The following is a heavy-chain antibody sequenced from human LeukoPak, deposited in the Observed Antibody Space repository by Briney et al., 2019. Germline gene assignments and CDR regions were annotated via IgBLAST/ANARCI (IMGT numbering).Heavy chain of an antibody. CDR2: ISYDGSKK. CDR3: TRAWFGESSFDY. Sequence: GGSLRLSCAASGFNFSSYAMHWVRQAPGKGLEWVAVISYDGSKKYYADSVKGRFTISRDNSKNTLYLQMNSLRGEDTAVFYCTRAWFGESSFDYWGQGTLVTVSS. CDR1: GFNFSSYA. J-gene: IGHJ4*02. V-gene: IGHV3-30*04. D-gene: IGHD3-10*01.